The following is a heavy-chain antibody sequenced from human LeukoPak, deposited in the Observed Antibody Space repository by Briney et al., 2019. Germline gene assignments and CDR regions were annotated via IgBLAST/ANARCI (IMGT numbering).Heavy chain of an antibody. CDR2: ISGSGGST. Sequence: GGSLRLSCAASGFTFSSYAMSWVRQAPGKGLEWVSGISGSGGSTYYADSVKGRFTISRDNSKNTLYLQMNSLRAEDTAVYYCAKSRGSGSYYNPPDGMDVWGQGTTVTVSS. CDR1: GFTFSSYA. J-gene: IGHJ6*02. CDR3: AKSRGSGSYYNPPDGMDV. D-gene: IGHD3-10*01. V-gene: IGHV3-23*01.